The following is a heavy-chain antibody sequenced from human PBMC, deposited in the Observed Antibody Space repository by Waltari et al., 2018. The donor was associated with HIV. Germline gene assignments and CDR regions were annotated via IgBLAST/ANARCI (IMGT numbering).Heavy chain of an antibody. V-gene: IGHV3-30-3*01. CDR2: ISYDGSNK. D-gene: IGHD2-2*01. CDR3: ARDPQYCSSTSCSYYFDY. J-gene: IGHJ4*02. Sequence: QVQLVESGGGVVQPGRSLSLSCAASGFTFRSYAIHWGRQAPGKGLDWVAVISYDGSNKYYADSVKGRFTISRDNSKNTLYLQMNSLRAEDTAVYYCARDPQYCSSTSCSYYFDYWGQGTLVTVSS. CDR1: GFTFRSYA.